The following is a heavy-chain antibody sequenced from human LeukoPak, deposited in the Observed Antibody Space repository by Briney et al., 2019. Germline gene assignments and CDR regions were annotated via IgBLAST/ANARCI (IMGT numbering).Heavy chain of an antibody. J-gene: IGHJ4*02. D-gene: IGHD3-22*01. CDR2: IYTSGST. CDR1: GGSISSSSYY. CDR3: AREGHDYYDSGAYYTYYFDY. V-gene: IGHV4-61*02. Sequence: SETLSLTCTVSGGSISSSSYYWSWIRQPAGKGLEWIGRIYTSGSTNYNPSLESRVTISVDTSKNQFSLKLSSVTAADTAVYHCAREGHDYYDSGAYYTYYFDYWGQGTLFTVSS.